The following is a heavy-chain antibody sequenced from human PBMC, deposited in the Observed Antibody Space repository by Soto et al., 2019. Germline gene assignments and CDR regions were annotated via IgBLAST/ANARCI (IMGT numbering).Heavy chain of an antibody. V-gene: IGHV4-39*01. D-gene: IGHD2-2*01. J-gene: IGHJ6*02. CDR3: ARHHIVYCSSTSCYPLLPIYGMDV. CDR2: IYYSGST. CDR1: GGSISSSSYY. Sequence: SETLSLTCTVSGGSISSSSYYWGWIRQPPGKGLEWIGSIYYSGSTYYNPSLKSRVTISVDTSKNQFSLKLSSVTAADTAVYYCARHHIVYCSSTSCYPLLPIYGMDVWGQGTTVTVSS.